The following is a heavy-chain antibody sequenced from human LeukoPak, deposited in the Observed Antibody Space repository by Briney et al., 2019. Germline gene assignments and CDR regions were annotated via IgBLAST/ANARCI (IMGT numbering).Heavy chain of an antibody. CDR2: ISGNSGST. V-gene: IGHV3-23*01. CDR1: GFIFGSYV. D-gene: IGHD6-19*01. J-gene: IGHJ4*02. CDR3: AKADLQWLGNFDS. Sequence: GGSLRLSWAASGFIFGSYVMRWVRQAAGGGLGWVSAISGNSGSTYYAASLQGRFTISRDNSKNTLYLQMHSLRAEDTAVYYCAKADLQWLGNFDSWGQGTLVTVP.